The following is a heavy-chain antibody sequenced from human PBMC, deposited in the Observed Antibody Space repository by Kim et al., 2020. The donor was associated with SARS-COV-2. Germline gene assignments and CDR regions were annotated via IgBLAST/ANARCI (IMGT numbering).Heavy chain of an antibody. Sequence: SETLSLTCTVSGGSISSGDYYWSWIRQHPGKGLEWIGYISYSGSTSYHPSLKSRVTISVDTSKNQFSLKLSSLTAADTAVYYCARVMVRGIMRFYFDSWGQGTLVTVSS. D-gene: IGHD3-10*01. CDR3: ARVMVRGIMRFYFDS. J-gene: IGHJ4*02. CDR2: ISYSGST. V-gene: IGHV4-31*03. CDR1: GGSISSGDYY.